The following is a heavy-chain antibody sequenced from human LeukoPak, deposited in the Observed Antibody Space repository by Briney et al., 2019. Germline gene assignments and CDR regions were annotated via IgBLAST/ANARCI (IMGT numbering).Heavy chain of an antibody. CDR3: SAADTRGYYFDY. V-gene: IGHV1-24*01. Sequence: ASVKVSCKVSGYTLTELSMHWVRQAPGKGLEWMGGFDPEDGETIYAQKFQGRVTMTEDTSTDTAYMELSSLRSEVTAVYYCSAADTRGYYFDYWGQGTLVTVSS. CDR1: GYTLTELS. J-gene: IGHJ4*02. CDR2: FDPEDGET.